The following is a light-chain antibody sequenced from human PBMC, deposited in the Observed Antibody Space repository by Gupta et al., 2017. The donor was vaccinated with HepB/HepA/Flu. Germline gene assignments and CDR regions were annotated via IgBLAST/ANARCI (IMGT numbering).Light chain of an antibody. CDR1: QRVSSSY. CDR2: GAS. J-gene: IGKJ4*01. V-gene: IGKV3-20*01. CDR3: QQNGSSPFT. Sequence: DIAFTQSPGTLSLSPGVRATPSCRASQRVSSSYLAWYQQKPGQAPRLLIFGASSRATGVPDRFSGSGSGTDFTHNISRREPEDFAVYYCQQNGSSPFTFGGGTKVDIK.